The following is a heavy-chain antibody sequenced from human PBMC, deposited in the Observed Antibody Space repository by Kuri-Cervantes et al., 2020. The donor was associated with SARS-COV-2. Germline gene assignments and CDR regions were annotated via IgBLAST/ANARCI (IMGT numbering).Heavy chain of an antibody. CDR2: INPSGGST. CDR1: GYTFTSYY. J-gene: IGHJ6*02. V-gene: IGHV1-46*01. CDR3: ATLEAFDVRLPYGMDV. Sequence: ASVKVSCKASGYTFTSYYMHWVRQAPGQGLEWMGIINPSGGSTSYAQKFQGRVTMTRDTSTSTAYMELSSLRSEDTAVYYCATLEAFDVRLPYGMDVWGQGTTVTVSS. D-gene: IGHD2-15*01.